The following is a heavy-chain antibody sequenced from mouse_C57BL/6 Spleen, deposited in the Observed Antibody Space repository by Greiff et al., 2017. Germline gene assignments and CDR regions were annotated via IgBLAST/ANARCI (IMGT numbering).Heavy chain of an antibody. CDR2: ISSGSSTI. V-gene: IGHV5-17*01. CDR1: GFTFSDYG. D-gene: IGHD1-1*01. Sequence: EVKVEESGGGLVKPGGSLKLSCAASGFTFSDYGMHWVRQAPEKGLEWVAYISSGSSTIYYADTVKGRFTISRDNAKNTLFLQMTSLRSEDTAMYYCARRTITTVVARDFDYWGQGTTLTVSS. J-gene: IGHJ2*01. CDR3: ARRTITTVVARDFDY.